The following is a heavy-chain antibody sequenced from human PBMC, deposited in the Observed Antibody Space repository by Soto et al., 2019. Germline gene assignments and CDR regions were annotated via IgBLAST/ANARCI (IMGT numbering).Heavy chain of an antibody. V-gene: IGHV5-51*01. J-gene: IGHJ4*02. CDR1: GYSFTSYW. D-gene: IGHD3-9*01. CDR2: IYPGDSDT. CDR3: ARHSYYDILTGYYYPGPYFDY. Sequence: PGESLKISCKGSGYSFTSYWIGWVRQMPGKGLEWMGIIYPGDSDTRYSPSFQGQVTISADKSISTAYPQWSSLKASDTAMYYCARHSYYDILTGYYYPGPYFDYWGQGTLVTVSS.